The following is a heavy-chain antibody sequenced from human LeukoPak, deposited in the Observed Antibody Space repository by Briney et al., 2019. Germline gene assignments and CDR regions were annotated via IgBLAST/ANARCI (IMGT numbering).Heavy chain of an antibody. D-gene: IGHD3-22*01. CDR3: AGRYDSSGYPLH. CDR2: IYSGGTT. CDR1: GFSVSSNY. Sequence: GGSLRLSCAASGFSVSSNYVSWVRQAPGKGLEWVSVIYSGGTTYYADSIKGRFTISRNNSKNTLYLQMNSLRAEDTAVYYCAGRYDSSGYPLHWGQGTPVTVSS. J-gene: IGHJ4*02. V-gene: IGHV3-53*01.